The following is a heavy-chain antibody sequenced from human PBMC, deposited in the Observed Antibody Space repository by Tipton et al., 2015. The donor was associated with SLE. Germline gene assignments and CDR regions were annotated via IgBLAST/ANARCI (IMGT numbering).Heavy chain of an antibody. CDR2: ISSSGNTI. CDR1: GFTLSSYE. D-gene: IGHD1/OR15-1a*01. Sequence: SLRLSCVASGFTLSSYEMNWVRQAPGEGLEWVSYISSSGNTIYFADSVKGRFTISRDNAKNSLYVQMNSLRAEDTALYYCAREGVNSPDYWGQGTLVTVSS. V-gene: IGHV3-48*03. CDR3: AREGVNSPDY. J-gene: IGHJ4*02.